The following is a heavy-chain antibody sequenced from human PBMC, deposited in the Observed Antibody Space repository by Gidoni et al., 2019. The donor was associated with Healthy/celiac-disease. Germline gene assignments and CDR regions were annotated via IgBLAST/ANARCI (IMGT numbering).Heavy chain of an antibody. CDR1: GGSFSGYY. Sequence: QVQLQQWGAGLLKPSETRSLTCAVYGGSFSGYYWSWIRQPPGKGLEWIGEINPSGSTTYNPSLTSRVTISVDTSQNQFSLKLSSVTAADTAVYYCARIPRWSDIVVVPAPPPLDYYMDVWGKGTTVTVSS. D-gene: IGHD2-2*01. CDR3: ARIPRWSDIVVVPAPPPLDYYMDV. CDR2: INPSGST. V-gene: IGHV4-34*01. J-gene: IGHJ6*03.